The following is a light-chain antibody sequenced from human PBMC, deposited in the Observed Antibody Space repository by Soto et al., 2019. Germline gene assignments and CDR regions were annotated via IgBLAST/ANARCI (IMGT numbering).Light chain of an antibody. CDR3: SSYTDSSNYV. Sequence: QSVLTQPASVSGSPGQSITISCTGTSSDLAIYNYVSWYQQQPGKAPELMIYQVTNRPSGVSNRFSGSRSGNTASLTISGLQAEDEADYYCSSYTDSSNYVFGTGTQLTVL. V-gene: IGLV2-14*01. J-gene: IGLJ1*01. CDR2: QVT. CDR1: SSDLAIYNY.